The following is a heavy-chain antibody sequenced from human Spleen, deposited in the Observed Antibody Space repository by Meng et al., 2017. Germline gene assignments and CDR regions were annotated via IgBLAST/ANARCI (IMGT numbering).Heavy chain of an antibody. V-gene: IGHV4-34*08. D-gene: IGHD3-22*01. J-gene: IGHJ4*02. CDR2: INDSGST. CDR3: GGSSGYPIDY. Sequence: GQLQQWGAGLLKPSETLSLTCAVYGGTISGYYWSWIRQPPGKGLEWIGEINDSGSTNYNPSLKSRVTISKDTSKNQFSLKLSSVTAADTAVYYCGGSSGYPIDYWGQGTLVTVSS. CDR1: GGTISGYY.